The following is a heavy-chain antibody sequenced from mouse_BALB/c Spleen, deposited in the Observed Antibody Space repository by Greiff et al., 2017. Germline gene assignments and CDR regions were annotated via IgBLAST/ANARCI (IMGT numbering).Heavy chain of an antibody. V-gene: IGHV1-7*01. CDR2: INPSTGYT. CDR1: GYTFTSYW. J-gene: IGHJ4*01. CDR3: ARGGYDVPYYAMDY. D-gene: IGHD2-14*01. Sequence: QVQLKQSGAELAKPGASVKMSCKASGYTFTSYWMHWVKQRPGQGLEWIGYINPSTGYTEYNQKFKDKATLTADKSSSTAYMQLSSLTSEDSAVYYCARGGYDVPYYAMDYWGQGTSVTVSS.